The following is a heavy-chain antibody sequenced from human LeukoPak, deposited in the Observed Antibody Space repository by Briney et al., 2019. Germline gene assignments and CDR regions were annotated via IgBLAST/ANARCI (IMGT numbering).Heavy chain of an antibody. CDR2: IIPIFGTA. J-gene: IGHJ6*02. CDR1: GYTFTSYA. D-gene: IGHD5-12*01. V-gene: IGHV1-69*13. Sequence: VASVKVSCKASGYTFTSYAISWVRQAPGQGLEWMGGIIPIFGTANYAQKFQGRVTITADESTSTAYMELSSLRSEDTAVYYCARVSYDSPGLYGMDVWGQGTTVTVSS. CDR3: ARVSYDSPGLYGMDV.